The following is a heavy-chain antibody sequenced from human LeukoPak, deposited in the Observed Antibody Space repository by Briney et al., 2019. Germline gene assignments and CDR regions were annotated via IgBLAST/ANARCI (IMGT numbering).Heavy chain of an antibody. Sequence: SETLSLTCTVSGGSISSYYWSWIRQPPGKGLEWIGYIYHSGSTYYNPSLKSRVTISVDRSKNQFSLKLSSVTAADTAVYYCARDPGWELPTYYFDYWGQGTLVTVSS. CDR2: IYHSGST. D-gene: IGHD1-26*01. V-gene: IGHV4-59*12. J-gene: IGHJ4*02. CDR3: ARDPGWELPTYYFDY. CDR1: GGSISSYY.